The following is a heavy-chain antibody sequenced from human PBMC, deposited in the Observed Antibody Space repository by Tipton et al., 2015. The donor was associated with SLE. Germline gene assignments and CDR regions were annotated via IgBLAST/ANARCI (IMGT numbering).Heavy chain of an antibody. V-gene: IGHV4-38-2*02. CDR2: IYHDGST. Sequence: LRLSCTVSGASISAGHYWGWIRQPPGETLEWIGNIYHDGSTFSNPSLKSRLTMSVDTSKNQIFLTLTSVTAADTAVYYCARDPDNDDDESRDKFWGRGTLVTVSS. D-gene: IGHD1-1*01. J-gene: IGHJ4*02. CDR1: GASISAGHY. CDR3: ARDPDNDDDESRDKF.